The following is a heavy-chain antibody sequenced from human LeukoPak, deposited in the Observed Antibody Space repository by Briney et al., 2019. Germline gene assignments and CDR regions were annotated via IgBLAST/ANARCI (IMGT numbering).Heavy chain of an antibody. J-gene: IGHJ6*04. D-gene: IGHD3-10*01. V-gene: IGHV3-48*03. CDR3: ASSPPRYYGSGSYYNDNYGMDV. CDR2: ISSSGRTI. CDR1: GFTFSSYE. Sequence: GGSLRLSCAASGFTFSSYEMNWVRQAPGKGLEWVSYISSSGRTIYYADSVKGRFTISRDNAKNSLYLQMNSLRAEDTAVYYCASSPPRYYGSGSYYNDNYGMDVWGKGTTVTVSS.